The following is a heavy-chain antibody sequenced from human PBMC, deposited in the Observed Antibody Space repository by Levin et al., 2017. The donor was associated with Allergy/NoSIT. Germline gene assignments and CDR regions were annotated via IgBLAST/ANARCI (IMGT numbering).Heavy chain of an antibody. J-gene: IGHJ4*01. Sequence: PGGSLRLSCAASGCTFRSYWMSWVRQAPGKGLEWVANIQQDGSEKYYLDSVKGRCTISRDNAKNSLYLQMNSLRAEDTAVYYWGRVLGSYDFVEYWGQGTLVTVSS. CDR2: IQQDGSEK. D-gene: IGHD5-12*01. CDR3: GRVLGSYDFVEY. CDR1: GCTFRSYW. V-gene: IGHV3-7*04.